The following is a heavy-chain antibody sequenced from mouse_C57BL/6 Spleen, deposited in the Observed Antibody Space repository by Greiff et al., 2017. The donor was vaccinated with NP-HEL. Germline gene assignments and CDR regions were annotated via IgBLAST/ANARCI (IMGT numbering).Heavy chain of an antibody. Sequence: VQLQQSGAELVKPGASVKISCKASGYAFSSYWMNWVKQRPGKGLEWIGQIYPGDGDTNYNGKFKGKATLTADKSSSTAYMQLSSLTSEDAAVYFFAREGVTTVVHYFDYWGQGTTLTVSS. J-gene: IGHJ2*01. CDR3: AREGVTTVVHYFDY. D-gene: IGHD1-1*01. CDR2: IYPGDGDT. V-gene: IGHV1-80*01. CDR1: GYAFSSYW.